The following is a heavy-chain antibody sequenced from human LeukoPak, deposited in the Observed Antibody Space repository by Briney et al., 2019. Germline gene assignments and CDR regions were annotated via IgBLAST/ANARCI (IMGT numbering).Heavy chain of an antibody. CDR1: GFTFSSYS. V-gene: IGHV3-21*01. J-gene: IGHJ3*02. CDR2: ISSSSSYI. CDR3: AREYSGYDPDAFDI. D-gene: IGHD5-12*01. Sequence: GGSLRLSCAASGFTFSSYSMNWVRQAPGKGLEWVSSISSSSSYIYYADSVKGRFTISRDNAKNSLYLQMNSLRAEDTAVYYCAREYSGYDPDAFDIWGQGTMVTVSS.